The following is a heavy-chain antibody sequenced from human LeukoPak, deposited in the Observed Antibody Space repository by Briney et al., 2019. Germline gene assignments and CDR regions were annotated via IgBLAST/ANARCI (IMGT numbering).Heavy chain of an antibody. CDR2: IYPGDSDT. D-gene: IGHD6-13*01. CDR1: GYSFTSYW. Sequence: GESLKISCKGSGYSFTSYWIGWVRQMPGKGLEWMGIIYPGDSDTRYSPSFQGQVTISADKSISTAYLQWSSLKASDTAMYYCARLEPPIAAAGMNWFDPWGQGTLVTVSS. J-gene: IGHJ5*02. CDR3: ARLEPPIAAAGMNWFDP. V-gene: IGHV5-51*01.